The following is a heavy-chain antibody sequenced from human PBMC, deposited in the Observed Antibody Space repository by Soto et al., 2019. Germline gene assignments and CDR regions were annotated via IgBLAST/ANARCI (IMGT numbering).Heavy chain of an antibody. D-gene: IGHD2-2*01. CDR3: ARVIPVVKAGFDP. CDR1: GYTFTNFG. J-gene: IGHJ5*02. Sequence: GASVKVSCKASGYTFTNFGVTWVRRAPGQGLEWMGWISAYTDTPNYAQKFQGRVTMTIDTSTSTAYMDLRSLTSDDTAVYYCARVIPVVKAGFDPWGQGTLVTVS. CDR2: ISAYTDTP. V-gene: IGHV1-18*01.